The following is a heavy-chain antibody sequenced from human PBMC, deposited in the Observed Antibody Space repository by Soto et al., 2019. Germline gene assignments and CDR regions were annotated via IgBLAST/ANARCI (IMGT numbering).Heavy chain of an antibody. V-gene: IGHV3-48*03. J-gene: IGHJ4*02. D-gene: IGHD1-26*01. CDR1: GFTFRNYD. Sequence: EVQLVESGGGLVQPGGSLRLSCTTSGFTFRNYDMNWVRQAPGKGLEWVSYISSSGSTIYKADSVKGRFTISRDNAKNSLYLQMNSLRVEDTALYSCWGWEEHFYWGQVTLVTVSS. CDR2: ISSSGSTI. CDR3: WGWEEHFY.